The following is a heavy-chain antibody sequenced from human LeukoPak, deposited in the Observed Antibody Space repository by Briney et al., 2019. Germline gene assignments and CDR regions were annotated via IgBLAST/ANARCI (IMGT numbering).Heavy chain of an antibody. CDR3: ARASRDGYNQNFDH. CDR1: GYSFSSYW. Sequence: GESLKISCKGLGYSFSSYWNAWVRQRPGKGLEWMGIIYPGGSETRYDPSFQGQVTISADSSTSTAYLQWSSLRASDSAMYYCARASRDGYNQNFDHWGQGTLVTVSS. CDR2: IYPGGSET. V-gene: IGHV5-51*01. J-gene: IGHJ4*02. D-gene: IGHD5-24*01.